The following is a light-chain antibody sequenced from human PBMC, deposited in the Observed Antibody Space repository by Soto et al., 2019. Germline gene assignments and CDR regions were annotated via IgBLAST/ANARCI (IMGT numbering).Light chain of an antibody. CDR1: QSVLYTSNNKNY. CDR2: WAS. Sequence: DIVMTQSPASLAVSLGERATINCKSSQSVLYTSNNKNYLTWYQQKPGQPPKLLIYWASTRESGVPDRFSGSGSGTDFTLTISSLQAEDVAVYYCQQYHSPPPTFGQGTKVEIK. V-gene: IGKV4-1*01. CDR3: QQYHSPPPT. J-gene: IGKJ1*01.